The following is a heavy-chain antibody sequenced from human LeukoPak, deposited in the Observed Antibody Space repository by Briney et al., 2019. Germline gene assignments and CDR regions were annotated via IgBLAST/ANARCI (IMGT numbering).Heavy chain of an antibody. CDR2: IWYDGSNK. D-gene: IGHD3-10*01. Sequence: GGSLRLSCAASGFTFSNYGMHWVRQAPGKGLEWVAVIWYDGSNKYYADSVKGRFTISRDNSKNTLYLQMNSLRAEDTAVYYCARDRVVRGAPNWFDPWGQGTLVTVSS. CDR1: GFTFSNYG. J-gene: IGHJ5*02. CDR3: ARDRVVRGAPNWFDP. V-gene: IGHV3-33*01.